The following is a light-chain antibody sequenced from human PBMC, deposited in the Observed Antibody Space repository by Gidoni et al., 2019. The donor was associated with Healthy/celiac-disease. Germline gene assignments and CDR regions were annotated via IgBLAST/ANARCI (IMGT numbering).Light chain of an antibody. CDR1: QDISNY. Sequence: IQITQSPSSLSASVGDRVTITCQASQDISNYLNWNQQKPGKAPKLLIYDASNLETGVPSRFSESGSGKDFTLTIRSLQPEDIETYYCQQYDNLPRFGPGTKVDIK. CDR2: DAS. V-gene: IGKV1-33*01. CDR3: QQYDNLPR. J-gene: IGKJ3*01.